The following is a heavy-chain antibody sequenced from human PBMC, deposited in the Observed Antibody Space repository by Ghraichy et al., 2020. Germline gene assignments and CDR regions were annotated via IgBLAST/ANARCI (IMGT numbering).Heavy chain of an antibody. Sequence: SETLSLTCAVSGYSISSGYYWGWIRQPPGKGLEWIGSIYHSGSTYYNPSLKSRVTISVDTSKNQFSLKLSSVTAADTAVYYCARAGEIVVVVAAMAEFDYWGQGTLVTVSS. CDR3: ARAGEIVVVVAAMAEFDY. D-gene: IGHD2-15*01. CDR2: IYHSGST. J-gene: IGHJ4*02. CDR1: GYSISSGYY. V-gene: IGHV4-38-2*01.